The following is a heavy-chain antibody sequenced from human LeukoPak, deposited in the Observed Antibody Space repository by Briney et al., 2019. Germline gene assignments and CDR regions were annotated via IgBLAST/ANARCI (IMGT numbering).Heavy chain of an antibody. Sequence: GGSLRLSFAGAGLTFSRYSMNWVRQAPGKGLGWVSSISTSSIYIYYADSVKGRFTISRDNARNSLFLQLDSLRAEDTAVYYCARGSSNSGSYYDYFDYWGQGALVTVSS. D-gene: IGHD1-26*01. V-gene: IGHV3-21*01. J-gene: IGHJ4*02. CDR1: GLTFSRYS. CDR3: ARGSSNSGSYYDYFDY. CDR2: ISTSSIYI.